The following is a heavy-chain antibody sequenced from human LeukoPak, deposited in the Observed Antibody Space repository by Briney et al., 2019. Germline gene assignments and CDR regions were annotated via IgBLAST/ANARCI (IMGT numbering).Heavy chain of an antibody. CDR1: GYTFTGHY. Sequence: GASVTVSCKASGYTFTGHYLQWVRQAPGQGLEWMGWVYGHDGGTNFAQKFQDTGTMTRDTAIATAYLELQSLTPGGTAVYYCVRDFNWGPDYWGQGTLVTVSS. CDR2: VYGHDGGT. D-gene: IGHD7-27*01. V-gene: IGHV1-2*02. CDR3: VRDFNWGPDY. J-gene: IGHJ4*02.